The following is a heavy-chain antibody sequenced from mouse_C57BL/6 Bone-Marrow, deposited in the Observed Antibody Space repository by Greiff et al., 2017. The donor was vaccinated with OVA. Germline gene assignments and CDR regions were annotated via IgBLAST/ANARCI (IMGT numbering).Heavy chain of an antibody. V-gene: IGHV1-58*01. CDR1: GYTFTSYG. J-gene: IGHJ2*01. D-gene: IGHD1-1*01. CDR3: ARKNLLLRGYFDY. CDR2: IYTGNGYT. Sequence: VQLQQSGAELVRPGSSVKMSCKTSGYTFTSYGINWVKQRPGQGLEWIGNIYTGNGYTEYNEKFKGKATLTSDTASSTAYMQLSSLTSEDSAIYFCARKNLLLRGYFDYWGKGTTLTVSS.